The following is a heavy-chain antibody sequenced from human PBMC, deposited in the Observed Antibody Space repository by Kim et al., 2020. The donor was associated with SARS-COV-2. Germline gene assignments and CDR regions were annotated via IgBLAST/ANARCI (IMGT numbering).Heavy chain of an antibody. CDR1: GYTFTGYY. CDR3: ARDHNSGSYYALGCMDV. Sequence: ASVKVSCKASGYTFTGYYMHWVRQAPGQGLEWMGWINPNSGGTNYAQKFQGWVTMTRDTSISTAYMELSRLRSDDTAVYYCARDHNSGSYYALGCMDVWGRGTTVTVSS. CDR2: INPNSGGT. D-gene: IGHD3-10*01. J-gene: IGHJ6*02. V-gene: IGHV1-2*04.